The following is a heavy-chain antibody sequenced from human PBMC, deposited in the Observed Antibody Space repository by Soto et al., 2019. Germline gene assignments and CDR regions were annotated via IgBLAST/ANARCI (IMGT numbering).Heavy chain of an antibody. J-gene: IGHJ4*02. CDR2: ISGTGYNT. V-gene: IGHV3-23*01. CDR1: GFTFTSYA. Sequence: EVQLLESGGGLVQPGGSLRLSCAASGFTFTSYAMNWVRLAPGKGLAWVSAISGTGYNTYYADSVKGRLTSSRDNTKNTLYLQMNSLRAEDTAVYYCAKAGFSSSWSPTYFDYWGQGTLVTVSS. CDR3: AKAGFSSSWSPTYFDY. D-gene: IGHD6-13*01.